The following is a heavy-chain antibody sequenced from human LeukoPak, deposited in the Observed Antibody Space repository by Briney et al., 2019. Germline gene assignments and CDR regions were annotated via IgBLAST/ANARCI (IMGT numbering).Heavy chain of an antibody. J-gene: IGHJ4*02. CDR1: GFTFSSYS. Sequence: GGSLRLSCAASGFTFSSYSMNWVRQAPGKGLEWVSYISSSSSTIYYADPVKGRFTISRDNAKNSLYLQMNSLRAEDTAVYYCARNALVDYWGQGTLVTVSS. D-gene: IGHD1-26*01. V-gene: IGHV3-48*01. CDR3: ARNALVDY. CDR2: ISSSSSTI.